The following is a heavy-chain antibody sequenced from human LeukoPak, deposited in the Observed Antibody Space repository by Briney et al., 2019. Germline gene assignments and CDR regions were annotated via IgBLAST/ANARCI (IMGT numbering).Heavy chain of an antibody. D-gene: IGHD3-3*01. Sequence: PGGSLRLPCAASGFAFSNFAMSWVRQAPGKGLEWVSAMSGSGYYTYYAESVKGRFTISRDNSKNTLYLHMNSLRADDTAVYYCAKMEGQRLYDYCMDVWGRGTTVTVSS. CDR1: GFAFSNFA. V-gene: IGHV3-23*01. CDR3: AKMEGQRLYDYCMDV. CDR2: MSGSGYYT. J-gene: IGHJ6*03.